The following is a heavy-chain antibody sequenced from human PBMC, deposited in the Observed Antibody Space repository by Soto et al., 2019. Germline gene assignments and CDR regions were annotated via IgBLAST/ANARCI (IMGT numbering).Heavy chain of an antibody. J-gene: IGHJ6*02. D-gene: IGHD3-3*02. V-gene: IGHV1-69*12. CDR2: IMPVFATP. Sequence: QVQLVQSGAEVTKPGSSVKVSCKASGGTFSTSAISWVRQAPGQGLEWVGGIMPVFATPDYAQKFQGRVTISADESTTTAYLELTSLRTDDTAVYFCARDKDRQQLGGNYYYVLDVWGQGTAIIVSS. CDR1: GGTFSTSA. CDR3: ARDKDRQQLGGNYYYVLDV.